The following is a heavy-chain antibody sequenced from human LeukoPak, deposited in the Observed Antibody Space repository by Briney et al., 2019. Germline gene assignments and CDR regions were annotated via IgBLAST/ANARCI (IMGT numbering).Heavy chain of an antibody. Sequence: GSLRLSCTASGFIFSHYGMRWVRQAPGKGLEWVAVIQNDASTRNYVDSVKGRFTISRDNSENTVFLQMDSLRVEDTAVYYCARELSQIVWGGLDYGGQGTLVSVSS. CDR1: GFIFSHYG. CDR3: ARELSQIVWGGLDY. CDR2: IQNDASTR. V-gene: IGHV3-33*05. D-gene: IGHD2-21*01. J-gene: IGHJ4*02.